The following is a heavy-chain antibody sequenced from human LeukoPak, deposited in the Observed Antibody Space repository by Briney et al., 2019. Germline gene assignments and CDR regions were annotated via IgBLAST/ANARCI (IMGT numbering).Heavy chain of an antibody. V-gene: IGHV3-30*02. CDR3: AKPTDDYSNYFDY. Sequence: QPGGSLRLSCAASGFTFSSYGMHWVRQAPGKGLEWVAFIRYDGSNKYYADSVKGRFTISRDNSKNTLYLQMNSLRAEDTAVYYCAKPTDDYSNYFDYWGQGTLLTVSS. J-gene: IGHJ4*02. CDR2: IRYDGSNK. D-gene: IGHD4-11*01. CDR1: GFTFSSYG.